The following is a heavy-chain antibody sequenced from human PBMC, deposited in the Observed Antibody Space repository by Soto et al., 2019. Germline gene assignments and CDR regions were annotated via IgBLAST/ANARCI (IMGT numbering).Heavy chain of an antibody. D-gene: IGHD6-19*01. J-gene: IGHJ6*02. V-gene: IGHV1-18*01. CDR1: GYTFLNYG. Sequence: QVQLLQSGPEVRKPGASVKVACKASGYTFLNYGLSWVRQAPGQGLEWMGWISPFNRNTKYSQKLQGRVTMTTNTSADLAQMELTSLTSDDPAVYLCARQSSGSRHYYYSPLDVWGQGTAVIVSS. CDR3: ARQSSGSRHYYYSPLDV. CDR2: ISPFNRNT.